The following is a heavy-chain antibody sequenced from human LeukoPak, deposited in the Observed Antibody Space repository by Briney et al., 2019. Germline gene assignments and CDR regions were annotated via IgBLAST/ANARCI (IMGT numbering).Heavy chain of an antibody. J-gene: IGHJ4*02. Sequence: SETLSLTCTVSGYSISSGYYWGWIRQPPGQGLEWIGNIYHSGSTYYNPSLKSRVTMSVDTSKKQFSLKLSSVTAADTAVYYCARHPSGSHSGAFDYWGQGTLVTVSS. D-gene: IGHD1-26*01. CDR1: GYSISSGYY. V-gene: IGHV4-38-2*02. CDR3: ARHPSGSHSGAFDY. CDR2: IYHSGST.